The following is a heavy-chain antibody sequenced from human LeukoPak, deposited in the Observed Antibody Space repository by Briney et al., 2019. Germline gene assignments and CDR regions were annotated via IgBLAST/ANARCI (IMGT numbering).Heavy chain of an antibody. CDR3: ASTYSSGYFDY. CDR2: SYYSGST. CDR1: GGSISSYY. J-gene: IGHJ4*02. Sequence: SETLSLTCTVSGGSISSYYWSWIRQPPGKGLEWIGYSYYSGSTNYNPSLKSRVTISVDTSKNQFSLKLSSVTAADTAVYYCASTYSSGYFDYWGQGTLVTVSS. V-gene: IGHV4-59*01. D-gene: IGHD6-19*01.